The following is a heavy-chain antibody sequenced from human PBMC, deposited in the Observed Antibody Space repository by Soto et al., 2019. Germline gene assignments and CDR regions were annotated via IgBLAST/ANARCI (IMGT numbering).Heavy chain of an antibody. D-gene: IGHD1-26*01. CDR3: ASSATTADYYYGMDV. CDR2: INAGNGNT. Sequence: QVQLVQARAKEKKPGASVKVSCKASGYTFTSYAMHWVRQAPGQRLEWMGWINAGNGNTKYSQKFQGRVTITRDTSASTAYMELSSLRSEDTAVYYCASSATTADYYYGMDVWGQGTTVTVSS. V-gene: IGHV1-3*05. CDR1: GYTFTSYA. J-gene: IGHJ6*02.